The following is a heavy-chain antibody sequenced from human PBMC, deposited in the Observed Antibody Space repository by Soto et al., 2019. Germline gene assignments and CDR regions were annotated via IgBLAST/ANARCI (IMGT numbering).Heavy chain of an antibody. CDR1: EFTFSSYE. V-gene: IGHV3-48*03. CDR2: ISSSGLTT. CDR3: ARGMIEVPHSTDY. D-gene: IGHD3-22*01. J-gene: IGHJ4*02. Sequence: EAQLVESGGGLVQRGGSLRLSCEASEFTFSSYEMNWVRQAPGKGLEWLSYISSSGLTTYYADSVKGRFTVSRDNAKNSLFLQMSSLRADDTAVYYCARGMIEVPHSTDYWGQGTLVTVSS.